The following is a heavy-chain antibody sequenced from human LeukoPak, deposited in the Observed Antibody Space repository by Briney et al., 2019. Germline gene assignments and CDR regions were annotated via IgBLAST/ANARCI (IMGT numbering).Heavy chain of an antibody. D-gene: IGHD3-16*01. J-gene: IGHJ4*02. V-gene: IGHV3-23*01. CDR2: ISGSGGST. Sequence: GGSLRLSCAASGFTFSSYAMSWVHQAPGKGLEWVSAISGSGGSTYYADSVKGRFTISRDNSKNTLYLQMNSLRAEDTAVYYCAKPLSLYGAGTFDYWGQGTLVTVSS. CDR3: AKPLSLYGAGTFDY. CDR1: GFTFSSYA.